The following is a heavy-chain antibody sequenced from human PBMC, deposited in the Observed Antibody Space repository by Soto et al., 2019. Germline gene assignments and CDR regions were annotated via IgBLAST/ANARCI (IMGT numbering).Heavy chain of an antibody. J-gene: IGHJ4*02. CDR2: INHTGST. Sequence: QVQLQQWGAGLLKPSETLSLTCAVYGGSFSGYSWTWIRQPPGTGLEWIGEINHTGSTNYNPSLKGRVTISVDTSKNQFSLKLTSVTAADTAVYYCARDKITGLFDYWGQRTLVNVSS. CDR1: GGSFSGYS. CDR3: ARDKITGLFDY. D-gene: IGHD2-8*02. V-gene: IGHV4-34*01.